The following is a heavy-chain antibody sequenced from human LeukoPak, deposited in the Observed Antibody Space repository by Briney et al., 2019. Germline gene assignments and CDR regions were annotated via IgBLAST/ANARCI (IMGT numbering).Heavy chain of an antibody. CDR1: GFTFSSYA. V-gene: IGHV3-23*01. Sequence: GGSLRLSCAASGFTFSSYAMSWVRQAPGKGLEWVSAISGSGGSTYYADSVKGRFTISRDNSKNTLYLQMNSLRAEDTAVYYCAKEPRITMIVVVITHFDYWGQGTLVTVSS. D-gene: IGHD3-22*01. CDR2: ISGSGGST. CDR3: AKEPRITMIVVVITHFDY. J-gene: IGHJ4*02.